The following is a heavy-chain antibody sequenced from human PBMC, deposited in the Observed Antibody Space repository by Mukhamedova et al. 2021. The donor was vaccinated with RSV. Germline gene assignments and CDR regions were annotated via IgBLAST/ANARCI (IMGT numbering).Heavy chain of an antibody. D-gene: IGHD3-16*01. J-gene: IGHJ4*02. CDR2: INPNSGDT. Sequence: GLEWMGWINPNSGDTNYAQKFHDRVTMTRDTSITTAYMELSMLTSDDTAVYYCARRAYTSSSFVGDNWGQGTMVTVSS. V-gene: IGHV1-2*02. CDR3: ARRAYTSSSFVGDN.